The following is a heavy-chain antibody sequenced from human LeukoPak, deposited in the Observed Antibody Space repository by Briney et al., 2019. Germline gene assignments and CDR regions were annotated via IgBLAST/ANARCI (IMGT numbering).Heavy chain of an antibody. Sequence: GGSLRLSCADSGFSFNKYWMSWIRQAPGKGLEWVSYISDSGSAIYYADSVKGRFTISRDNAKNSLYLQMTSLRAEDTAVYYCARDLYYYGSGGDASDIWGQGTMVTVSS. V-gene: IGHV3-11*01. CDR2: ISDSGSAI. CDR3: ARDLYYYGSGGDASDI. J-gene: IGHJ3*02. CDR1: GFSFNKYW. D-gene: IGHD3-10*01.